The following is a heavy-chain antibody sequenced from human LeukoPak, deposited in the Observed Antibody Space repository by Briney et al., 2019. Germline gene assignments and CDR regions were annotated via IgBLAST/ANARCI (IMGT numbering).Heavy chain of an antibody. CDR2: INTSGST. CDR3: ARGRAVAEY. Sequence: SETLSLTCTVSGGSISNYYWRWLRQPAGKGLEWIGRINTSGSTNYNPSLNRRVTMSADTSKNQFSLQLSSVTATDTAVYYCARGRAVAEYWGQGILVTVSS. CDR1: GGSISNYY. V-gene: IGHV4-4*07. D-gene: IGHD6-19*01. J-gene: IGHJ4*02.